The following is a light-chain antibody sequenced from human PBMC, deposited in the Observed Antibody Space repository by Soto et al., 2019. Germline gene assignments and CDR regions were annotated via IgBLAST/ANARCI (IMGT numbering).Light chain of an antibody. CDR1: QGISNF. V-gene: IGKV1-27*01. CDR2: AAS. CDR3: QKYSSVIT. J-gene: IGKJ5*01. Sequence: DIQMTQSPSSLSASVGDRVTITCRASQGISNFLAWYQQKPGKVPKLLISAASTLQSGVPSRFSGSGPGTDFTLTITRLQAEDVATYYCQKYSSVITFGQGTRLEI.